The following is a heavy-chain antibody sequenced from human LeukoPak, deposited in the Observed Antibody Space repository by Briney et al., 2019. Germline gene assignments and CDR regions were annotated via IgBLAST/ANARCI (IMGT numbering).Heavy chain of an antibody. V-gene: IGHV1-2*02. Sequence: ASVKVSCKASGYTFTGYYMHWVRQAPGQGLEWMGWINPNSGGTNYAQKFQGRVTMTRDTSISTAYMELSRLRPDDTAVYYCAREVSACSSTSCYTEQLYYFDYWGQGTLVAVSS. CDR1: GYTFTGYY. D-gene: IGHD2-2*02. CDR3: AREVSACSSTSCYTEQLYYFDY. J-gene: IGHJ4*02. CDR2: INPNSGGT.